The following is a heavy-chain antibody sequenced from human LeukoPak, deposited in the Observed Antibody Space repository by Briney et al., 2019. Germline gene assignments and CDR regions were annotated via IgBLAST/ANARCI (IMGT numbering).Heavy chain of an antibody. CDR2: ISSSGSTI. J-gene: IGHJ4*02. D-gene: IGHD6-6*01. Sequence: GGSLRLSCAASGFTFSSYAMSWVRQAPGKGLEWVSYISSSGSTIYYADSVKGRFTISRDNAKNSLYLQMNSLRAEDTAVYYCSRIAARIFDYWGQGTLVTVSS. CDR1: GFTFSSYA. V-gene: IGHV3-48*04. CDR3: SRIAARIFDY.